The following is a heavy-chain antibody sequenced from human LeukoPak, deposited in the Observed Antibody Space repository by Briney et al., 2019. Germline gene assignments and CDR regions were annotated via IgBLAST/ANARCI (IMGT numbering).Heavy chain of an antibody. CDR3: AELGITMIGGV. V-gene: IGHV3-48*03. D-gene: IGHD3-10*02. Sequence: EPGGSLRLSCAASGFTFSSYEMNWVRQAPGKGLDWVSYISSSGSTIYYADSVKGRFTISRDNAKNSLYLQMNSLRAEDTAVYYCAELGITMIGGVWGKGTTVTISS. CDR1: GFTFSSYE. CDR2: ISSSGSTI. J-gene: IGHJ6*04.